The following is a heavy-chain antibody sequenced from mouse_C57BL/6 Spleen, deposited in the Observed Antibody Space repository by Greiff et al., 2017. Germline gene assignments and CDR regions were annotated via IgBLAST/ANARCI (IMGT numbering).Heavy chain of an antibody. J-gene: IGHJ4*01. V-gene: IGHV7-3*01. Sequence: EVMLVESGGGLVQPGGSLSLSCAASGFTFTDYYMSWVRQPPGKALEWLGFIRNKANGYTTEYSASVKGRFTISRDNSQSILYLQMNALRAEDSATYYCARSQLADYYAMDYWGQGTSVTVSS. CDR2: IRNKANGYTT. CDR3: ARSQLADYYAMDY. D-gene: IGHD4-1*02. CDR1: GFTFTDYY.